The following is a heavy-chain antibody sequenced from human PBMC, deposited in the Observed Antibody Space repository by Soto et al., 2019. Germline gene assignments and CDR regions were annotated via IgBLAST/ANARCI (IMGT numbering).Heavy chain of an antibody. CDR3: ASDRFRGTYYLRGVTYFFEE. V-gene: IGHV3-7*03. CDR2: IKQDESEK. D-gene: IGHD1-26*01. Sequence: GGSLRLSCVTYGLTFTDYWMSWVRQAPGKGLEWVANIKQDESEKNYLDSVKGRFTISRDNAKNSLYLQMNSLRAEDTAVYYCASDRFRGTYYLRGVTYFFEEWGQGAPVTVSS. J-gene: IGHJ4*02. CDR1: GLTFTDYW.